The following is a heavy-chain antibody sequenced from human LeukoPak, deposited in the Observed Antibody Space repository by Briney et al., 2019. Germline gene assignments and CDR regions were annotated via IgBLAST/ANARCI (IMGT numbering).Heavy chain of an antibody. Sequence: ASVKVSCKASGYTFTGYYIHWVRQAPGQGLEWMGWINPNSGGTNYAQKFQGWVTMTRDTSVSTAYMELSRLRSDDTAVYYCARAGIYSRGWSGYYFDYWGQGTLVTVSS. CDR2: INPNSGGT. CDR3: ARAGIYSRGWSGYYFDY. V-gene: IGHV1-2*04. J-gene: IGHJ4*02. CDR1: GYTFTGYY. D-gene: IGHD6-19*01.